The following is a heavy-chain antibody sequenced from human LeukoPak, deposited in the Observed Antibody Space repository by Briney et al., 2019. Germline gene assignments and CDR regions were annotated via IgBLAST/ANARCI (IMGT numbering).Heavy chain of an antibody. CDR2: INHSGST. J-gene: IGHJ4*02. Sequence: SETLSLTCTVSGGSISSYYWSWIRQPAGKGLEWIGEINHSGSTNYNPSLKSRVTISVDTSKNQFSLKLSSVTAADTAVYYCARESSGWYQGNFDYWGQGTLVTVSS. CDR1: GGSISSYY. CDR3: ARESSGWYQGNFDY. V-gene: IGHV4-34*01. D-gene: IGHD6-19*01.